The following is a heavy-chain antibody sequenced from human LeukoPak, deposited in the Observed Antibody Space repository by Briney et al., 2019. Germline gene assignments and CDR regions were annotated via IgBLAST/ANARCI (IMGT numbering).Heavy chain of an antibody. CDR3: AVGHYYHSSGYLFDS. D-gene: IGHD3-22*01. CDR1: GYTFTSYG. J-gene: IGHJ4*02. CDR2: ISAYNGNT. Sequence: GASVKVSCKASGYTFTSYGISWVRQAPGQGLEWMGWISAYNGNTNYAQKLQGRVTMTTDTSTSTAYMELRSLRSDDTAVYYCAVGHYYHSSGYLFDSWGQGTLVTVSS. V-gene: IGHV1-18*01.